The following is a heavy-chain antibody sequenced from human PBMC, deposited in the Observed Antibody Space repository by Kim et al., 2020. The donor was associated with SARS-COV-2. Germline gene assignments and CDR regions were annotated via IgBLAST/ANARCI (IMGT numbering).Heavy chain of an antibody. CDR1: GGSVSSRTYY. J-gene: IGHJ6*02. V-gene: IGHV4-39*07. D-gene: IGHD4-17*01. CDR3: AREGPHGEAYYYGLDV. Sequence: SETLSLTCTVSGGSVSSRTYYWGWIRQPPGKGLEWIGTIYYSGNTYYNPSLKSRVTMLVDMSKDQFSLKLTSVTAADTAVYYCAREGPHGEAYYYGLDVWGQGTTVTVSS. CDR2: IYYSGNT.